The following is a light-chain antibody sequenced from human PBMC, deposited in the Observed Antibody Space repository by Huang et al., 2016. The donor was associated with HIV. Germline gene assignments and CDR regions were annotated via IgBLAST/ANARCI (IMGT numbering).Light chain of an antibody. V-gene: IGKV3-15*01. Sequence: EVVMTQSPDTLSVSPGERATLSCRASQSVSSNLAWYQQKPGQTPRLLIYGASTRATGIPARFSGSGSGTEFTLTISSLQSEDFAVYYCQQYYNWPPYTFGQGTKLEIK. CDR2: GAS. CDR3: QQYYNWPPYT. CDR1: QSVSSN. J-gene: IGKJ2*01.